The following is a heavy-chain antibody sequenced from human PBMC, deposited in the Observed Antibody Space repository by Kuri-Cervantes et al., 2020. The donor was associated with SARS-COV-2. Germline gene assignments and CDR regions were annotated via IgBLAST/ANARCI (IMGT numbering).Heavy chain of an antibody. CDR2: INTNTGNP. Sequence: ASVKVSCKASGYTFTRYAMNWVRQAPGQGPEWMGWINTNTGNPTYAQGFTGRFVFSLDTSVSTEYLQISCLKAEDTAVYYCARAPYCGGVCYWGGFDYWGLGTLVTVSS. V-gene: IGHV7-4-1*02. CDR1: GYTFTRYA. J-gene: IGHJ4*02. D-gene: IGHD2-21*01. CDR3: ARAPYCGGVCYWGGFDY.